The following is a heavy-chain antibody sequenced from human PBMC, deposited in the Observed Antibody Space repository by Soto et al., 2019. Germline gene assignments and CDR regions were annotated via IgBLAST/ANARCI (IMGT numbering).Heavy chain of an antibody. V-gene: IGHV4-31*03. Sequence: PXDNLSLTCTVSVVSISSGGYYCSWIRQHPGKGLEWIGYIYYSGSTYYNPSLKSRVTISVDTSKNQFSLKLSSVTAADTAVYYCARDSLFKAVAGPYYYYGMDVWGQGTTVTVSS. J-gene: IGHJ6*02. CDR3: ARDSLFKAVAGPYYYYGMDV. D-gene: IGHD6-19*01. CDR2: IYYSGST. CDR1: VVSISSGGYY.